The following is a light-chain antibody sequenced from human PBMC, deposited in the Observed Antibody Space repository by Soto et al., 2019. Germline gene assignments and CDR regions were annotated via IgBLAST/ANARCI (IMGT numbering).Light chain of an antibody. J-gene: IGKJ3*01. CDR3: QHYDSYSRT. CDR1: QSINSC. Sequence: DIPMTQSPSTLSASVGDRVTITCRASQSINSCLAWYQQKPGKAPKLLIHRASSLEGGVQSRFSGSGSGTEFTLAISSLQPAEVSTYYCQHYDSYSRTFGPGTNVDI. CDR2: RAS. V-gene: IGKV1-5*03.